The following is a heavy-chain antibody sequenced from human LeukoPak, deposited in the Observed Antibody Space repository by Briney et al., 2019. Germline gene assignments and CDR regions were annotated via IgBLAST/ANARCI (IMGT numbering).Heavy chain of an antibody. J-gene: IGHJ4*02. CDR3: AKHRGSYGDSIFLDF. D-gene: IGHD2-21*02. V-gene: IGHV3-23*01. CDR1: GFTFSSYA. CDR2: FSGGDDST. Sequence: PGGSLRLSCAASGFTFSSYAMSWVRQAPGKGLEWVSAFSGGDDSTYYAHSVKGRFTISRDNSKNTLYLQMNSLRVEDTAVYHCAKHRGSYGDSIFLDFWGQGTLVTVSS.